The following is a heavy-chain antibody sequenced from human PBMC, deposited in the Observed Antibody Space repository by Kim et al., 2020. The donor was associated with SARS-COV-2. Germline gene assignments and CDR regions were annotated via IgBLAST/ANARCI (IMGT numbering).Heavy chain of an antibody. J-gene: IGHJ6*02. D-gene: IGHD6-13*01. Sequence: GGSLRLSCAASGFTFSSYSMNWVRQAPGKGLEWVSSISSSSSYIYYADSVKGRFTISRDNAKNSLYLQMNSLRAEDTAVYYCASGAAALYYGMDVWGQGTTVTVSS. V-gene: IGHV3-21*04. CDR2: ISSSSSYI. CDR3: ASGAAALYYGMDV. CDR1: GFTFSSYS.